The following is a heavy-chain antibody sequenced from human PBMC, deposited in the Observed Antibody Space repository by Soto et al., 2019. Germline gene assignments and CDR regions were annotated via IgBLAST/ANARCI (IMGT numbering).Heavy chain of an antibody. CDR1: GYTFTSYY. Sequence: AASVKVSCKASGYTFTSYYMHWVRQAPGQGLEWMGIINPSGGSTSYAQKFQGRVTMTRDTSTSTVYMELSSPRSEDTAVYYCARNRYYYGSGSYYNVSYYYGMDVWGQGTTVTV. V-gene: IGHV1-46*01. D-gene: IGHD3-10*01. CDR2: INPSGGST. J-gene: IGHJ6*02. CDR3: ARNRYYYGSGSYYNVSYYYGMDV.